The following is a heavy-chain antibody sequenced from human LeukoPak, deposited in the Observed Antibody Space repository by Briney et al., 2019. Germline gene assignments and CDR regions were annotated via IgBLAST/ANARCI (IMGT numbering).Heavy chain of an antibody. D-gene: IGHD3-22*01. CDR3: ARDQRTYYYDSSGYYYLDY. J-gene: IGHJ4*02. Sequence: ASVKVSCKASGYTFTSYGISWVRQAPGQGLELMGWISAYNGNTNYAQKLQGRVTMTTDTSTSTAYMELRSLRSDDTAVYYCARDQRTYYYDSSGYYYLDYWGQGTLVTVSS. CDR2: ISAYNGNT. CDR1: GYTFTSYG. V-gene: IGHV1-18*01.